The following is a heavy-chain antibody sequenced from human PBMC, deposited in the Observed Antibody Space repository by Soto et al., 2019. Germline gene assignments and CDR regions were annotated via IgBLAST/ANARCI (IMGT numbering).Heavy chain of an antibody. CDR2: ISYDGSNK. CDR1: GFTFSSYG. J-gene: IGHJ4*02. Sequence: QVQLVESGGGVVQPGRSLRLSCAASGFTFSSYGMHWVRQAPGKGLEWGAVISYDGSNKYYADSVKGRFTISRDNSKNTLYLQMNSLRAEDTAVYYCAKDTEIAVAGYFDYWGQGTLVTVSS. V-gene: IGHV3-30*18. CDR3: AKDTEIAVAGYFDY. D-gene: IGHD6-19*01.